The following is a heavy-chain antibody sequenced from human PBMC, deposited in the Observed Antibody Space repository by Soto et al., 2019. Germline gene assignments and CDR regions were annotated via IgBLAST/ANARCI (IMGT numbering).Heavy chain of an antibody. V-gene: IGHV3-13*01. D-gene: IGHD1-20*01. CDR2: IGTAGDT. J-gene: IGHJ3*02. CDR1: GFTFSSYD. Sequence: EVQLVESGGGLVQHGGSLRLSCAASGFTFSSYDMHWVRQATGKGLVWVSAIGTAGDTYYPGSVKGRFTISRENAKNSLCLQMNSLRAGDKDVYCVARGGTITGTPSGDAFDIWGQGTMVTVAS. CDR3: ARGGTITGTPSGDAFDI.